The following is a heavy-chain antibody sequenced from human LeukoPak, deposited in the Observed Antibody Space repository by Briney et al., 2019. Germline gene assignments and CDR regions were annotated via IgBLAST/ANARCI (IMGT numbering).Heavy chain of an antibody. CDR1: GGSISSGGYY. CDR3: ARAWGSGNYMDV. J-gene: IGHJ6*03. D-gene: IGHD3-10*01. V-gene: IGHV4-30-2*01. CDR2: IYHSGST. Sequence: SETLSLTCTVSGGSISSGGYYWSWIRQPPGKGLEWIGYIYHSGSTYYNPSLKSRVTISVDRSKNQFSLKLSSVTAADTAVYYCARAWGSGNYMDVWGKGTTVTVSS.